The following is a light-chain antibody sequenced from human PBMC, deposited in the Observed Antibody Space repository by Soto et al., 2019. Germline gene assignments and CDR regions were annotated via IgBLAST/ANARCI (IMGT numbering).Light chain of an antibody. CDR3: RQYNNWPSFT. Sequence: EIVMTQSPAALSVSPGERATLSCRASQSVSSNLAWYQQKPGQAPRLLIYGASTRATGIPVRFSGSGSGTEFTLTISSLQSEDFAVYYCRQYNNWPSFTFGAGTKVDIK. V-gene: IGKV3-15*01. CDR1: QSVSSN. J-gene: IGKJ3*01. CDR2: GAS.